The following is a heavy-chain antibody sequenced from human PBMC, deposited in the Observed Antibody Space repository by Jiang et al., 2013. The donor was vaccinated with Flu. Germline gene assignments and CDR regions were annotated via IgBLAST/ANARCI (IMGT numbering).Heavy chain of an antibody. CDR2: IMPILGIT. D-gene: IGHD1-26*01. CDR3: ASEHGGALPNWFDP. V-gene: IGHV1-69*04. CDR1: GGSFNDYG. Sequence: SGAEVKKPGSSVKVSCKASGGSFNDYGISWVRQAPGQGLEWMGKIMPILGITNYAQKLQGRVTISADKSTNTAYMDLSRLTSADTAVYYCASEHGGALPNWFDPWGQGTLVTVSS. J-gene: IGHJ5*02.